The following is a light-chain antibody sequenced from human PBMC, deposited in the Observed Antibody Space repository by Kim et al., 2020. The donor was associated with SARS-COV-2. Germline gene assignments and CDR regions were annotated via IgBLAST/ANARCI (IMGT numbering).Light chain of an antibody. V-gene: IGLV1-40*01. CDR1: SPNIGAGYD. CDR2: GNS. Sequence: GTNSCTGSSPNIGAGYDVHWYQQLPGTAPKLLIYGNSNRPSGVPDRFSGSKSGTSASLAITGLQAEDEADYYCQSYDSSLSGSKVFGGGTQLTVL. J-gene: IGLJ3*02. CDR3: QSYDSSLSGSKV.